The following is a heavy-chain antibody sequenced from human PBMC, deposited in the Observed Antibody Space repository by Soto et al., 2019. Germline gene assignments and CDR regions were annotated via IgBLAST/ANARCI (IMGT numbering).Heavy chain of an antibody. CDR1: GFTFSNAW. CDR2: IKSKTDGGTT. Sequence: EVQLVESGGGLVKPGGSLRLSCAASGFTFSNAWMSWVRQAPGKGLEWVGRIKSKTDGGTTDYAAPVKGRFTISRDDSQNTLYLQMKSLKTDDTAVYYCTTDPTRIAVAVTRDWFDPWGQGTLVTVSS. CDR3: TTDPTRIAVAVTRDWFDP. V-gene: IGHV3-15*01. J-gene: IGHJ5*02. D-gene: IGHD6-19*01.